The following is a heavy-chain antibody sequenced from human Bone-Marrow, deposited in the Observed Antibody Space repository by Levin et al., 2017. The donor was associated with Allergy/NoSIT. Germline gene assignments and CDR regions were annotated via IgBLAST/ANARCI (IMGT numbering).Heavy chain of an antibody. J-gene: IGHJ6*02. Sequence: GESLKISCAASGFTVSSNYMSWVRQAPGKGLEWVSVIYSGGSTYYADSVKGRFTISRDNSKNTLYLQMNSLRAEDTAVYYCARDKPYSSSPAGYYYYGMDVWGQGTTVTVSS. CDR2: IYSGGST. CDR1: GFTVSSNY. CDR3: ARDKPYSSSPAGYYYYGMDV. D-gene: IGHD6-13*01. V-gene: IGHV3-53*01.